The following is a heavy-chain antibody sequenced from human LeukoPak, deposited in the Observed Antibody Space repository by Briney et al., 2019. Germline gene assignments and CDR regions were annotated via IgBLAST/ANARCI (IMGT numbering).Heavy chain of an antibody. CDR3: ARGDSGSYYYYGMDV. CDR2: ISAYNGNT. J-gene: IGHJ6*02. Sequence: ASVTVSCKASGYTFTSYGISWVRQAPGQGLEWMGWISAYNGNTNYAQKLQGRVTMTTDTSTSTAYMELRSLRSDDTAVYYCARGDSGSYYYYGMDVWGQGTTVTVSS. D-gene: IGHD1-26*01. V-gene: IGHV1-18*01. CDR1: GYTFTSYG.